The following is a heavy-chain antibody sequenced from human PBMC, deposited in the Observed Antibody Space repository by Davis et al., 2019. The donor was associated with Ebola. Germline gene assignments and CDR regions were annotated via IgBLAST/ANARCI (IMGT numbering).Heavy chain of an antibody. Sequence: MPSETLSLTCAVYGGSFSGYYWSWIRQPPGKGLEWIGEINHSGSTNYNPSLKSRVTISVDTSKNQFSLKLSSVTAADTAVYYCARGLQLAGHYYYYGMDVWGQGTTVTVSS. CDR3: ARGLQLAGHYYYYGMDV. D-gene: IGHD6-13*01. V-gene: IGHV4-34*01. CDR1: GGSFSGYY. CDR2: INHSGST. J-gene: IGHJ6*02.